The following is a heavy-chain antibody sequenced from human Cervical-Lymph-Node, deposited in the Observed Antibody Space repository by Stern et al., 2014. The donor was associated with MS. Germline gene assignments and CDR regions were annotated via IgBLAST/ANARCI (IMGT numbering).Heavy chain of an antibody. J-gene: IGHJ4*02. V-gene: IGHV3-9*01. CDR2: ITWDSGTI. D-gene: IGHD3-10*01. CDR3: AKDMMDYFGSGTFGSFDH. CDR1: GFSFEDHG. Sequence: EVQLVQSGGGVVQPGRSLRLSCEASGFSFEDHGMPWVRQAPGKGLEWGAGITWDSGTIAYADSVKGRFTISRDDAKNSLYLHMNGLRAEDTALYYCAKDMMDYFGSGTFGSFDHWGQGTLVTVSS.